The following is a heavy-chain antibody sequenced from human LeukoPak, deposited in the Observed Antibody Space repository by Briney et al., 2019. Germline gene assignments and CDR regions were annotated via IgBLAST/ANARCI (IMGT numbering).Heavy chain of an antibody. CDR2: INPNSGGT. D-gene: IGHD3-22*01. CDR3: ARAPYYYDSSGYYYDY. V-gene: IGHV1-2*02. J-gene: IGHJ4*02. CDR1: GYTFTGYY. Sequence: APVKVSCKGSGYTFTGYYMHWVRQAPGQGLEWMGWINPNSGGTNYAQKFQGRVTMTRDTSISTAYMELSRLRSDDTAVYYCARAPYYYDSSGYYYDYWGQGTLVTVSS.